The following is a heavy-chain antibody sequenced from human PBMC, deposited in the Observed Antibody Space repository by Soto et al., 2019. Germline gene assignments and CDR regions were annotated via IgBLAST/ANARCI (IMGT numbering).Heavy chain of an antibody. CDR1: GFTFDDYA. J-gene: IGHJ5*02. V-gene: IGHV3-9*01. D-gene: IGHD6-13*01. Sequence: EVQLVESGGGLVQPGRSLRLSCAASGFTFDDYAMHWVRQAPGKGLEWVSGISWNSGSIGYADSVKGRFTISRDNAKNALYLQMNSLRAEGTAFYYLAKDISGIAAAGGWFDPWGQGTLVTVSS. CDR2: ISWNSGSI. CDR3: AKDISGIAAAGGWFDP.